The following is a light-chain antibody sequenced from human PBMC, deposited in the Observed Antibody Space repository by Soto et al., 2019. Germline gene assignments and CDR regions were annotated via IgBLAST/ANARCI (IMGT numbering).Light chain of an antibody. Sequence: DIQMTQSPSSLSASVGDRVTITCRASQSISSYLNWYQQKPGKAPKLLIYAASSLQSGVPPRFSGSGSGADFTVTTSSLQPEDFATDYWQQNYSTPRLTFVRGNKVDIK. CDR1: QSISSY. CDR3: QQNYSTPRLT. CDR2: AAS. V-gene: IGKV1-39*01. J-gene: IGKJ3*01.